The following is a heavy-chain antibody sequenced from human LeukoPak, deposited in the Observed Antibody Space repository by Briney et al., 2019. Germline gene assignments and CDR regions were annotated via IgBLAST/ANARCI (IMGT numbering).Heavy chain of an antibody. D-gene: IGHD3-16*01. CDR1: GDPMSRYY. CDR3: ARGGKYYDYVWGSYIFDY. V-gene: IGHV4-59*01. Sequence: SETLSLTCTVSGDPMSRYYWSWIRQPPGKGLEWIGYIYYSWSTNYNPSLKSRVTMSVDTSKNKFSLNLSSVTAADTAVYYCARGGKYYDYVWGSYIFDYWGQGTLVTVSS. CDR2: IYYSWST. J-gene: IGHJ4*02.